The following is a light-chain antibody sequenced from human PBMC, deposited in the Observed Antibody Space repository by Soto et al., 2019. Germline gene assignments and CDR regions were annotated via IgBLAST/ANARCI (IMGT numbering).Light chain of an antibody. V-gene: IGLV2-14*01. Sequence: QSVLTQPVSVSGSPGQSITISCTGTSSDVGAYDFVSWYQQHPDRAPKLMIYDVSNRPSGVSDRFSGSKSGNTASLTISGLLAEDEADYYCTSYTSSNTLYVFGTGTKVTVL. CDR1: SSDVGAYDF. CDR2: DVS. CDR3: TSYTSSNTLYV. J-gene: IGLJ1*01.